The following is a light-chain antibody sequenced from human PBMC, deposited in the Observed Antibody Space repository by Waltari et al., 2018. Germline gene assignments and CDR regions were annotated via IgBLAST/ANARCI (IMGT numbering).Light chain of an antibody. CDR1: NIGGKS. CDR3: QVWDPDIGHWM. CDR2: DDN. J-gene: IGLJ3*02. Sequence: SYVLTQPPSVSVAPGQMARFTCAASNIGGKSVHWYQQKPGQAPVLVVYDDNVRPSGISERFSGSTSPNTATLTIRRVEVGDEADYYCQVWDPDIGHWMFGGGTKLT. V-gene: IGLV3-21*02.